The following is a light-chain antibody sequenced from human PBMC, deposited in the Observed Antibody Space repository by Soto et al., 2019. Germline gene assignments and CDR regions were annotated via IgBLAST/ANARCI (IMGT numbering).Light chain of an antibody. CDR1: QSVTSN. CDR2: GAS. V-gene: IGKV3-15*01. Sequence: EIVLTQAPGTLSLSPGERATLSCGASQSVTSNYLAWYQQKPGQAPRLLIYGASTRATAIPARYSGSGSGTEFTLTISSLQSEDFAVYYCQQYNNWPPITFGQGTRLEIK. J-gene: IGKJ5*01. CDR3: QQYNNWPPIT.